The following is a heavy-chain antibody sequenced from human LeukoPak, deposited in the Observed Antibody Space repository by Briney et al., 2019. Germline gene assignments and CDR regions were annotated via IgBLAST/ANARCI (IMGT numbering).Heavy chain of an antibody. CDR1: GFTFDDYA. CDR3: AKDITHYDSSGYYYFDY. D-gene: IGHD3-22*01. CDR2: ISWNSGSI. Sequence: GRSLRLSCAASGFTFDDYAMHWVRQAPGKGLEWVSGISWNSGSIGYADSVKGRFTISRDNAKNSLYLQMNSLRAEDTALYYCAKDITHYDSSGYYYFDYWGQGTLVTVSS. V-gene: IGHV3-9*01. J-gene: IGHJ4*02.